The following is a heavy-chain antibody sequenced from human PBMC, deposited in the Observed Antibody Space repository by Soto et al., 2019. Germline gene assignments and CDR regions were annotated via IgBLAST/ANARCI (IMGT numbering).Heavy chain of an antibody. CDR3: ARDYGSGSPPYYYGMDV. CDR1: GGTFSSYT. Sequence: QVQLVQSGAEVKKPGSSVKVSCKASGGTFSSYTISWVRQAPGQGLEWMGRIIPILGIANYAQKFQGRVTLTAXXSXSXXYMELSSLRSEDTAVYYCARDYGSGSPPYYYGMDVWGQGTTVTVSS. V-gene: IGHV1-69*08. J-gene: IGHJ6*02. CDR2: IIPILGIA. D-gene: IGHD3-10*01.